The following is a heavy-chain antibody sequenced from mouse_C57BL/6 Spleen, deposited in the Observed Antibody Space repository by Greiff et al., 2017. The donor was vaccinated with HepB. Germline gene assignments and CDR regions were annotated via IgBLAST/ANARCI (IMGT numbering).Heavy chain of an antibody. CDR2: ISYDGSN. V-gene: IGHV3-6*01. CDR1: GYSITSGYY. CDR3: ARGDTTVYYYAMDY. Sequence: DVQLQESGPGLVKPSQSLSLTCSVTGYSITSGYYWNWIRQFPGNKLEWMGYISYDGSNNYNPSLKNRISITRDTSKNQFFLKLNSVTTEDTATYYCARGDTTVYYYAMDYWGQGTSVTVSS. J-gene: IGHJ4*01. D-gene: IGHD1-1*01.